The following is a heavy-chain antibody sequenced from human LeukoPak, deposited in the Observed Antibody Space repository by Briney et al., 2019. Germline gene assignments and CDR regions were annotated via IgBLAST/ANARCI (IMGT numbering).Heavy chain of an antibody. Sequence: PGGSLRVSCAASGFTFSSYAMSWVRQAPGKGLAWVSAISGSGGSTYYADSVKGRFTISRDNSKNTLYLQMNSLRAEDKAGYYCAKDPYDILRHPSWGQGTLCTVSS. D-gene: IGHD3-9*01. CDR1: GFTFSSYA. V-gene: IGHV3-23*01. J-gene: IGHJ4*02. CDR2: ISGSGGST. CDR3: AKDPYDILRHPS.